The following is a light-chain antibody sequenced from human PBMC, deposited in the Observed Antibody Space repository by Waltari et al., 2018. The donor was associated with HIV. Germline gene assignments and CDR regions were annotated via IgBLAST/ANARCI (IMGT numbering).Light chain of an antibody. CDR2: DVF. CDR1: SSDVDAYNF. V-gene: IGLV2-23*02. J-gene: IGLJ3*02. Sequence: QSALTQPASVSGSPGQSITISCTGTSSDVDAYNFVSGYQQHPGKAPKLIIYDVFMRPSGVSGRFSGSKSGNTASLTISGLESEDEADYYCCSYAGSRTWVFGGGTKVTVL. CDR3: CSYAGSRTWV.